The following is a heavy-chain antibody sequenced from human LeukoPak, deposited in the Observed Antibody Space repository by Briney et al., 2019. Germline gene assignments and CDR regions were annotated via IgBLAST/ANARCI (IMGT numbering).Heavy chain of an antibody. Sequence: GGSLRLSCAASGFTFSDYYMSWIRQAPGKGPEWVSYISSSGSTIYYADSVKGRFTISRDNAKNSLYLQMNSPRAEDTAVYYCARISDFWSGSPYYFDYWGQGTLVTVSS. CDR2: ISSSGSTI. J-gene: IGHJ4*02. D-gene: IGHD3-3*01. V-gene: IGHV3-11*04. CDR3: ARISDFWSGSPYYFDY. CDR1: GFTFSDYY.